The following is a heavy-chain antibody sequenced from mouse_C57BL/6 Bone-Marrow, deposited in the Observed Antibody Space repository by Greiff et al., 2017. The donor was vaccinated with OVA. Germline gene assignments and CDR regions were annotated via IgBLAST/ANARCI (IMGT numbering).Heavy chain of an antibody. Sequence: VQLQQSGPVLVKPGASVKMSCKASGYTFTDYYMNWVKQSHGKSLEWIGVINPYNGGTSYNQKFKGKATLTVDKSSSTAYMELNSLRSEDSAVYYCARLLYLYYYAMDYWGQGTSVTVSS. V-gene: IGHV1-19*01. CDR2: INPYNGGT. J-gene: IGHJ4*01. CDR1: GYTFTDYY. CDR3: ARLLYLYYYAMDY. D-gene: IGHD5-1*01.